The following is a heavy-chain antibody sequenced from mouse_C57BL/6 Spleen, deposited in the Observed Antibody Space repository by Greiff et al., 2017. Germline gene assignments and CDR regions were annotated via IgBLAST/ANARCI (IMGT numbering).Heavy chain of an antibody. CDR3: ARRGTNYAMDY. CDR1: GFTFSDYY. Sequence: EVQVVESEGGLVQPGSSMKLSCTASGFTFSDYYMAWVRQVPEKGLEWVANINYDGSSTYYLDSLKSRFIISRDNAKNILYLQMIILKSEDTATYYCARRGTNYAMDYWGQGTSVTVSS. CDR2: INYDGSST. J-gene: IGHJ4*01. D-gene: IGHD2-13*01. V-gene: IGHV5-16*01.